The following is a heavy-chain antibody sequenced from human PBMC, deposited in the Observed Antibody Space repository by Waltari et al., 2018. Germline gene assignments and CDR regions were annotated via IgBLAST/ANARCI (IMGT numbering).Heavy chain of an antibody. CDR1: GFTFSNAW. Sequence: EVQLLESGGGLVKPGGSLRLSCAASGFTFSNAWMSWVRQATGKGLEWVGRIKSKTDGGTTDYAAPVKGRFTISRDDSKNTLYLQMNSLKTEDTAVYYCLADSSGYYLGTILSGYLTWGQGTLVTVSS. J-gene: IGHJ4*02. CDR2: IKSKTDGGTT. D-gene: IGHD3-22*01. CDR3: LADSSGYYLGTILSGYLT. V-gene: IGHV3-15*01.